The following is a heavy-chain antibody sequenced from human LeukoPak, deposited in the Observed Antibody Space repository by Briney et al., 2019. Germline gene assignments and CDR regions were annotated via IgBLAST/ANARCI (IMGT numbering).Heavy chain of an antibody. V-gene: IGHV3-23*01. Sequence: GGSLRLSCAASGFTFSSYAMSWVRQAPGKGLEWVSAISGSGGSTYYADSVKGRFTISRDNSKNTLYLQMNSLRAEDTAVYYCAKDRVVVVPAAIRPGVLDYWGQGTLVTVSS. D-gene: IGHD2-2*02. CDR1: GFTFSSYA. CDR3: AKDRVVVVPAAIRPGVLDY. CDR2: ISGSGGST. J-gene: IGHJ4*02.